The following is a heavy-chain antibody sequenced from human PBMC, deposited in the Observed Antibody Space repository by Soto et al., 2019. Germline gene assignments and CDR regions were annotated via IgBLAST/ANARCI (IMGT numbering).Heavy chain of an antibody. CDR3: ARDSPSIAARQNYYYGMDV. J-gene: IGHJ6*02. CDR1: GGTFSSYA. V-gene: IGHV1-69*06. CDR2: IIPIFGTA. Sequence: SVKVSCQASGGTFSSYAISWVREAPVQGLEWMGGIIPIFGTANYAQKFQGRVTITADKSTSTTYMELSSLRSEDTAVYYCARDSPSIAARQNYYYGMDVWGQGTTVTVSS. D-gene: IGHD6-6*01.